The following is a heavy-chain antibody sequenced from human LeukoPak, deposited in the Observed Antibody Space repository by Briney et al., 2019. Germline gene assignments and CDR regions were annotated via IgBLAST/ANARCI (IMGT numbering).Heavy chain of an antibody. CDR3: AREKIAAAGPYYYYYMDV. D-gene: IGHD6-13*01. CDR2: ISSSGSTI. V-gene: IGHV3-11*01. J-gene: IGHJ6*03. Sequence: GGSLRLSCAASGFTFSDYYMSWIRQAPGKGLEWVSYISSSGSTIYYADSVKGRFTISRDNAKNSLYLQMNSLRAEDTAVYYCAREKIAAAGPYYYYYMDVWGKGTTVTISS. CDR1: GFTFSDYY.